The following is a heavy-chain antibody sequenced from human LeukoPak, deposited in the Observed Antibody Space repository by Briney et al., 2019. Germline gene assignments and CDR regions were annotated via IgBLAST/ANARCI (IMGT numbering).Heavy chain of an antibody. CDR3: ARSDFWSGSIDY. V-gene: IGHV4-4*07. CDR1: GGSVTTHN. Sequence: SETLSLTCTVSGGSVTTHNWSWIRQPAGKGMEWIGCIYTSGSTSYNPSLKSRVTISGDWSKKQFSLRLSSVTAADTAVYYCARSDFWSGSIDYWGQGTLVTVSS. CDR2: IYTSGST. D-gene: IGHD3-3*01. J-gene: IGHJ4*02.